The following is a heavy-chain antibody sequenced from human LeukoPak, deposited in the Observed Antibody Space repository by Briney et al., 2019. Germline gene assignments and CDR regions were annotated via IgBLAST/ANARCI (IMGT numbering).Heavy chain of an antibody. J-gene: IGHJ4*02. D-gene: IGHD3-22*01. Sequence: GRSLRLSCAASGFTFSSYWMHWVRQAPGKGLVWVSRINSDGSSTSYADSVKGRFTISRDNAKNTLYLQMNSLRAEDTAVYYCARDLGPYCYDSSGYYPFDYWGQGTLVTVSS. CDR3: ARDLGPYCYDSSGYYPFDY. CDR1: GFTFSSYW. CDR2: INSDGSST. V-gene: IGHV3-74*01.